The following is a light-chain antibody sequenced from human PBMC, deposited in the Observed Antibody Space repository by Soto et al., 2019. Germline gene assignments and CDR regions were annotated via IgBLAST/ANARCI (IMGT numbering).Light chain of an antibody. V-gene: IGKV3-11*01. CDR2: DAS. Sequence: EIVLTQSPATLTSSPGERATLSCRASQSVSSLLAWYQQKPGQAPRLLIYDASNRATGIPARFSGSGSGTEFTLTISSLEPEDFAVYYCQHRSDDPLTFGQGTKLEIK. J-gene: IGKJ2*01. CDR1: QSVSSL. CDR3: QHRSDDPLT.